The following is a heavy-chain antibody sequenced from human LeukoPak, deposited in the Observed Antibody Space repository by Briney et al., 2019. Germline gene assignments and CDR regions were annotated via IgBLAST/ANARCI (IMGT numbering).Heavy chain of an antibody. CDR2: IYYSGNT. CDR3: ARGQYYDSSGYPLVDV. J-gene: IGHJ4*02. Sequence: SETLSLTCTVSGGYMSSYYWSWIRQPPGKGLEWIGHIYYSGNTNYNPSLKSRVTISVDTSKNQFSLKLSSVTAADTAVYYCARGQYYDSSGYPLVDVWGQGTLVTVSS. V-gene: IGHV4-59*01. CDR1: GGYMSSYY. D-gene: IGHD3-22*01.